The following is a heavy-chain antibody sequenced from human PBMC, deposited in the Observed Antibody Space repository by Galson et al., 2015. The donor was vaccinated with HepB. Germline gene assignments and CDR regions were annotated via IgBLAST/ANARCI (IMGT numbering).Heavy chain of an antibody. CDR3: SKGXERYSNYALAX. D-gene: IGHD4-11*01. V-gene: IGHV3-23*01. CDR2: ISGSDATT. Sequence: SLRLSXXXXGXTXXXYAXXXXRQAXXXGLXXXXXISGSDATTXYADSVKGRFXVSRDXSKNTLYLXMNSLRAEDTALYYXSKGXERYSNYALAXWGQGAL. J-gene: IGHJ4*02. CDR1: GXTXXXYA.